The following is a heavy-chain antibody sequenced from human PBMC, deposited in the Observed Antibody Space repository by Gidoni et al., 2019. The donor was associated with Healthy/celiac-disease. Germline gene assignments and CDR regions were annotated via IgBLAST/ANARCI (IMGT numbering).Heavy chain of an antibody. CDR2: ISYDGSNK. J-gene: IGHJ5*02. CDR1: GFTFSRYG. D-gene: IGHD3-3*01. Sequence: QVQLVESGGGVVQPGRSLRLSCAASGFTFSRYGMHWVRQAPGKGLEWVAVISYDGSNKYYADSVKGRFTISRDNSKNTLYLQMNSLRAEDTAVYYCAKAGTIFGVVMSWFDPWGQGTLVTVSS. V-gene: IGHV3-30*18. CDR3: AKAGTIFGVVMSWFDP.